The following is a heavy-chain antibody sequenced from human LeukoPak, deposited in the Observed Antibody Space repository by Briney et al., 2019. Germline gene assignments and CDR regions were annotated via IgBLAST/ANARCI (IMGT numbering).Heavy chain of an antibody. Sequence: GGSLRLSCAASGFTVSSNYMSWVRQAPGRGLEWVSVIYSGGSTYYADSVKGRFTISRDNSKNTLYLQMNSLRAEDTAVYYCASGSGSYRTPYYYMDVWGTGTAVTVSS. J-gene: IGHJ6*03. CDR2: IYSGGST. D-gene: IGHD3-10*01. CDR3: ASGSGSYRTPYYYMDV. CDR1: GFTVSSNY. V-gene: IGHV3-53*01.